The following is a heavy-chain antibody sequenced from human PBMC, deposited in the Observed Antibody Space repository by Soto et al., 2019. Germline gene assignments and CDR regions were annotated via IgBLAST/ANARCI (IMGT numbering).Heavy chain of an antibody. V-gene: IGHV3-30*18. CDR3: AKEVRQQLNY. D-gene: IGHD6-13*01. CDR1: GFTFSSYG. CDR2: ISYDGSNK. J-gene: IGHJ4*02. Sequence: GGSLRLSCAASGFTFSSYGMHWVRQAPGKGLEWVAVISYDGSNKYYADSVKGRFTISRDNSKNTLYLQMNSLRAEDTAVYYCAKEVRQQLNYWGQGTLVTVSS.